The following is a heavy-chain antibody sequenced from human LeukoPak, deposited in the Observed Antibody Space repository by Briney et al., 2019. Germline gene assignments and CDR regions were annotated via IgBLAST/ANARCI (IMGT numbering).Heavy chain of an antibody. CDR1: GFTFNSYW. CDR2: IKQDGSEK. CDR3: ARDDPTLFWSGSPFY. D-gene: IGHD3-3*01. J-gene: IGHJ4*02. V-gene: IGHV3-7*01. Sequence: PGGSLRRSCAASGFTFNSYWMSWVRQAPGKGLEWVANIKQDGSEKYYVDSVKGRFTISRDNAKNSLYLQMNSLRAEDTAVYYCARDDPTLFWSGSPFYWGQGTLVTVSS.